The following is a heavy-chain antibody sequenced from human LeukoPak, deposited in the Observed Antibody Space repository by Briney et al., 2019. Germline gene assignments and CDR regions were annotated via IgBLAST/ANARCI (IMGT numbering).Heavy chain of an antibody. CDR3: ARDQGVGDDYNVYYFDY. V-gene: IGHV3-21*01. J-gene: IGHJ4*02. CDR2: ISSSSSYI. D-gene: IGHD5-24*01. CDR1: GFTFSSYS. Sequence: GGSLRLSCAASGFTFSSYSMNWVRQAPGKGLEWVSSISSSSSYIYYADSVKGRFTISRDNAKNSQYLQMNSQRPEDTAVYYCARDQGVGDDYNVYYFDYWGQGTLVTVSS.